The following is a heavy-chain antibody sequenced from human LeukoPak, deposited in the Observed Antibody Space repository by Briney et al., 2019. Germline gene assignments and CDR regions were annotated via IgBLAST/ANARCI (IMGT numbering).Heavy chain of an antibody. J-gene: IGHJ4*02. CDR1: GFAFIGHS. V-gene: IGHV3-48*01. Sequence: GGSLRLSCAASGFAFIGHSMNWVRQAPGKGLEWLTFIDSSGTTIFSADSVKGRFTTSRDNAKDSLYLQMNSLRAEDTAVYYCARGYGDYSLDYWGQGSLVTVSS. CDR2: IDSSGTTI. D-gene: IGHD4-17*01. CDR3: ARGYGDYSLDY.